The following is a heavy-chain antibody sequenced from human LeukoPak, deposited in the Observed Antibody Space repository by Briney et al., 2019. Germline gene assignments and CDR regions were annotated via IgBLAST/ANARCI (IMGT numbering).Heavy chain of an antibody. V-gene: IGHV4-59*08. D-gene: IGHD6-19*01. Sequence: SETLSLTCTVSGGSISSYYWSWIRQSPGKGLEWIGNIYYSGSTNYNPSLKSRVTISVDTSKNQLSLKLSSVTAADTAVYYCARHDSPYTSGCPFDYWGQGTLVTVSS. CDR3: ARHDSPYTSGCPFDY. CDR2: IYYSGST. CDR1: GGSISSYY. J-gene: IGHJ4*02.